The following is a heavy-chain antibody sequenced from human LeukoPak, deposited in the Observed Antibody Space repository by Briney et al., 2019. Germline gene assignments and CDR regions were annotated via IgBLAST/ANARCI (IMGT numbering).Heavy chain of an antibody. CDR3: ARASSSFYGMDV. Sequence: SETLSLTCAVSGGSISSGGYSWSWIRQPPGKGLEWIGYIYHSGSTYHNPSLKSRVTISVDRSKNQFSLKLSSVTAADTAVYYCARASSSFYGMDVWGQGTTVTVSS. CDR2: IYHSGST. D-gene: IGHD6-6*01. V-gene: IGHV4-30-2*01. CDR1: GGSISSGGYS. J-gene: IGHJ6*02.